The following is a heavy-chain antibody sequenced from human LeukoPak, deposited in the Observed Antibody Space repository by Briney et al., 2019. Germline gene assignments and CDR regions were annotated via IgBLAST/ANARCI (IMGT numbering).Heavy chain of an antibody. CDR1: GFTFSHYG. V-gene: IGHV3-15*01. CDR2: IKSKTDGGTT. D-gene: IGHD2-2*01. J-gene: IGHJ1*01. Sequence: SGGSLRLSCATSGFTFSHYGMHWVRQAPGKGLEWVGRIKSKTDGGTTDYAAPVKGRFTISRDDSKNTLYLQMNSLKTEDTAVYYCTTDYPYYCSSTSCYASEYFQHWGQGTLVTVSS. CDR3: TTDYPYYCSSTSCYASEYFQH.